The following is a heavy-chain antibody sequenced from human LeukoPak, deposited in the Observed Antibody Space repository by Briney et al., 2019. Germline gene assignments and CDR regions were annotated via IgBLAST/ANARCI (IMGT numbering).Heavy chain of an antibody. Sequence: GESLKISCAASGFTFSSYSMNWVRQAPGKGLEWVSFISSIGGNIYYADSVKGRFTISRDNADNSLYLQMNSLRAEDTAVYYCARSDNSNYCFDYWGQGTLVTVSS. V-gene: IGHV3-48*01. CDR1: GFTFSSYS. D-gene: IGHD4-11*01. CDR2: ISSIGGNI. CDR3: ARSDNSNYCFDY. J-gene: IGHJ4*02.